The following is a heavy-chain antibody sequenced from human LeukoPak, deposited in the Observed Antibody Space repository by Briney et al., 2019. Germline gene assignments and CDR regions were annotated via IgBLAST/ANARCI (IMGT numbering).Heavy chain of an antibody. D-gene: IGHD2-2*01. CDR1: GGSISSSSYY. Sequence: SETLSLTCTVSGGSISSSSYYWGWIRQPPGKGLEWIGSIYYSGSTYYNPSLKSRVSISVDTSKNHFSLNLNSVTPADTAFYYCARYYCGSASCPGVDSWGQGTLVTVSS. J-gene: IGHJ4*02. CDR2: IYYSGST. V-gene: IGHV4-39*02. CDR3: ARYYCGSASCPGVDS.